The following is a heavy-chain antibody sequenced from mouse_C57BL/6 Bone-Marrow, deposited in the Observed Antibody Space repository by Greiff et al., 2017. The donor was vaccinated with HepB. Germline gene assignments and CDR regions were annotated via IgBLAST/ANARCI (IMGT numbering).Heavy chain of an antibody. CDR1: GYTFTDYY. Sequence: EVQLQQSGPELVKPGASVKISCKASGYTFTDYYMNWVKQSHGKSLEWIGDINPNNGGTSYNQKFKGKATVTVDKSSSTAYMELRSLTSEDSAVYYCARLGGFYGSSGFDYWGQGTTLTVSS. J-gene: IGHJ2*01. V-gene: IGHV1-26*01. CDR3: ARLGGFYGSSGFDY. D-gene: IGHD1-1*01. CDR2: INPNNGGT.